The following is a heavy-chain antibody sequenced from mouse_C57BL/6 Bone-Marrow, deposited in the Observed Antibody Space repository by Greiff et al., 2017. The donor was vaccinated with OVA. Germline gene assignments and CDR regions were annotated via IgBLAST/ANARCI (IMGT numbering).Heavy chain of an antibody. V-gene: IGHV1-54*01. CDR3: ARGTTPSMDD. CDR1: GYAFTNYL. CDR2: INPGSGGT. D-gene: IGHD1-1*01. Sequence: VQLQQSGAELVRPGTSVKVSCKASGYAFTNYLIEWVKQRPGQGLEWIGVINPGSGGTNYNEKFKGKATLTADKSSSTAYMQLSSLTSEDSAVYFCARGTTPSMDDWGQGTSVTVSS. J-gene: IGHJ4*01.